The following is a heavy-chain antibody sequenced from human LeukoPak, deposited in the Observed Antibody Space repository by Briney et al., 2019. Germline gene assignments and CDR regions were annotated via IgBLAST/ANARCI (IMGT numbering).Heavy chain of an antibody. V-gene: IGHV4-59*01. CDR3: AREDYDSSGSSDY. CDR2: MYYSGST. J-gene: IGHJ4*02. D-gene: IGHD3-22*01. Sequence: SETLSLTCTVSGGSISSYYWSWIRQPPGKGLEWIGYMYYSGSTNYNPSLKSRVTISVDTSKNQLSLQLKSVTAADTAVYYCAREDYDSSGSSDYWGQGTLVTVSS. CDR1: GGSISSYY.